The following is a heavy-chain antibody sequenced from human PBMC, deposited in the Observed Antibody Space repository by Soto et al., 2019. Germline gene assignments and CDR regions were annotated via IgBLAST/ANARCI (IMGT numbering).Heavy chain of an antibody. CDR2: IGPGSGAT. V-gene: IGHV1-2*02. CDR3: GRGRSGQIVVFY. CDR1: GYTFTGHY. J-gene: IGHJ4*02. D-gene: IGHD1-26*01. Sequence: ASVKVSCKASGYTFTGHYIHWVRQAPEQGPEWMGEIGPGSGATRYAQRFQGRVTMTRDMSITTVYMELNNLSPDDPAVYYCGRGRSGQIVVFYWGQGTPVTVSS.